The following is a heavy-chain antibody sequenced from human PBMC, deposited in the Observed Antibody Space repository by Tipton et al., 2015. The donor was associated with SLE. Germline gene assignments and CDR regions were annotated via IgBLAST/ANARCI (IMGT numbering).Heavy chain of an antibody. J-gene: IGHJ4*02. Sequence: LRLSCTVSGGSISSSYWSWIRQPPGKGLEWIGYIYYSGSTNYNPSLKSRVTISVDTSKNQFSLKLSSVTAADTAVYYCAGEGSSWYYFDYWGQGTLVTVSS. CDR3: AGEGSSWYYFDY. D-gene: IGHD6-13*01. CDR2: IYYSGST. CDR1: GGSISSSY. V-gene: IGHV4-59*01.